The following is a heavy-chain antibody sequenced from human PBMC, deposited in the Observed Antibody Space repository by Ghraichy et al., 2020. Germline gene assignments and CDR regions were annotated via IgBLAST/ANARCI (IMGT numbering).Heavy chain of an antibody. CDR1: GFTFSSYS. V-gene: IGHV3-21*01. D-gene: IGHD5-18*01. CDR3: ARDPDRNSYGHTSDY. J-gene: IGHJ4*02. CDR2: ISSSSSYI. Sequence: GGSLRLSCAASGFTFSSYSMNWVRQAPGKGLEWVSSISSSSSYIYYADSVKGRFTISRDNAKNSLYLQMNSLRAEDTAVYYCARDPDRNSYGHTSDYWGQGTLVTVSS.